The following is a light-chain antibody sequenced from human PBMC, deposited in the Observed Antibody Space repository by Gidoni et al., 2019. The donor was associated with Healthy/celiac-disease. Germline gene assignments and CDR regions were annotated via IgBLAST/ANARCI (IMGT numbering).Light chain of an antibody. CDR1: ALPKQY. CDR2: KDT. V-gene: IGLV3-25*02. CDR3: QSADSSGSYV. Sequence: SYELTQPPSVSVSPGQTARITCSGDALPKQYAYWYQQKPGQAPVLVIYKDTERPSGIPERFSGSSSGTTVTLTIGGVQAEDEGDYYCQSADSSGSYVFGTGTKVTVL. J-gene: IGLJ1*01.